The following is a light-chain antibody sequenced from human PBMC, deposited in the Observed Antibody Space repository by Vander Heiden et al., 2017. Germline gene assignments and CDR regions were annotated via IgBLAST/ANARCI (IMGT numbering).Light chain of an antibody. Sequence: SYELTQPPSVSVSPGQTARITCSGDALPKMYASWYQQRSGQAPLLVIYEDSERPSGIPEKFSGSSSGTTATLTISGAQMEDEADYYCYSADSSGNHWVFGGGTKLTVL. CDR1: ALPKMY. V-gene: IGLV3-10*01. CDR2: EDS. CDR3: YSADSSGNHWV. J-gene: IGLJ3*02.